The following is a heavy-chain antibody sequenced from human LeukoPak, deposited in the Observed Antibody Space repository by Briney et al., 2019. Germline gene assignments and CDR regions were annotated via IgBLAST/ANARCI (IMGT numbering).Heavy chain of an antibody. J-gene: IGHJ4*02. CDR3: AKDRLGALLYFDS. Sequence: GGSLRLSCAASGFTLSSYGMSWVRQAPGKGLEWVSAISGSGGTTYYAVSVKGRFTISRDNSMNTLYLQMNSLRAEDTAVYSCAKDRLGALLYFDSWGQGTLVTVSS. D-gene: IGHD1-26*01. V-gene: IGHV3-23*01. CDR2: ISGSGGTT. CDR1: GFTLSSYG.